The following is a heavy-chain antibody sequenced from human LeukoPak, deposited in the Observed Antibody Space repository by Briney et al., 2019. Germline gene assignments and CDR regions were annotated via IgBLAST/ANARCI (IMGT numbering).Heavy chain of an antibody. V-gene: IGHV1-69*04. CDR3: ARGYNSSWYGY. CDR2: IIPILGIA. Sequence: ASVKVSCKASGGTFSSYAISWVRQAPGQGLEWMGRIIPILGIANYAQKFQGRVTITADKSTSTAYMELSSLRSEDTAVYYCARGYNSSWYGYWGQGTLVTVSS. CDR1: GGTFSSYA. J-gene: IGHJ4*02. D-gene: IGHD6-13*01.